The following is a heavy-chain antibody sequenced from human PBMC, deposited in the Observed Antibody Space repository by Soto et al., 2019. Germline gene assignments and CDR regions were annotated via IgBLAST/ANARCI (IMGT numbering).Heavy chain of an antibody. Sequence: GGSLRLSCAASGFTFSSYWMSWVRQAPGKGLEWVANIKQDGSEKYYVDYVKGRFTISRDNAENSLYLQMHSLRAEDTAVYYCARWAAFRSNLYYYYMDVWGKGTTVTVSS. CDR2: IKQDGSEK. CDR1: GFTFSSYW. CDR3: ARWAAFRSNLYYYYMDV. J-gene: IGHJ6*03. V-gene: IGHV3-7*01. D-gene: IGHD4-4*01.